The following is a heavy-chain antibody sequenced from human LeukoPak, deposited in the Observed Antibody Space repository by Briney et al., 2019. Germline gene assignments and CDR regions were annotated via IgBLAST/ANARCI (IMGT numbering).Heavy chain of an antibody. D-gene: IGHD3-10*02. J-gene: IGHJ5*02. CDR1: GGSISRYY. CDR3: ARGHSGRGGIDP. CDR2: IYYSGST. Sequence: SETLSLTCTVSGGSISRYYGNWIRQPPGKGLEWIGYIYYSGSTNYNPSLKSRVTISVDTSKNQFSLKLSSVTAADTAVYYCARGHSGRGGIDPWGQGTLVTVSS. V-gene: IGHV4-59*01.